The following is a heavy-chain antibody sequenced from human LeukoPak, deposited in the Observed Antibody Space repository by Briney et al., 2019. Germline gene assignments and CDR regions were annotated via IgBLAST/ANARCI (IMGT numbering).Heavy chain of an antibody. Sequence: GGSLRLSCAASGFTFSSYWMSWVRQAPGKGLEWVANIKQDGSEKYYVDSVKGRSTISRDNAKNSLYLQMNSLRAEDTAVYYCARVLLWFGEEGAFDIWGQGTMVTVSS. CDR2: IKQDGSEK. V-gene: IGHV3-7*01. D-gene: IGHD3-10*01. J-gene: IGHJ3*02. CDR1: GFTFSSYW. CDR3: ARVLLWFGEEGAFDI.